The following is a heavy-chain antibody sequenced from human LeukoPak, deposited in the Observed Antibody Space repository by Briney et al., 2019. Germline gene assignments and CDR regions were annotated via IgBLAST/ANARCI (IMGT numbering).Heavy chain of an antibody. CDR3: AKDRYCSSTNCPYDY. Sequence: GGSLRLSCAASGFTSSDYTMNWVRQAPGKGLEWVSGISVSDDSTYYADSVKGRFTMSRDNSNNMLYLQMNSLRAEDTAVYYCAKDRYCSSTNCPYDYWGQGILVTVSS. D-gene: IGHD2-2*01. CDR2: ISVSDDST. V-gene: IGHV3-23*01. J-gene: IGHJ4*02. CDR1: GFTSSDYT.